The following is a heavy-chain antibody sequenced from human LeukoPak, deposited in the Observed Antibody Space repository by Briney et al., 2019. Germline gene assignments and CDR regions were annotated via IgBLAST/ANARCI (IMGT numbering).Heavy chain of an antibody. CDR2: INPDSGGT. D-gene: IGHD4-23*01. CDR3: ARPFIETPSLGALDY. Sequence: ASVKVFCKASGYTFTDYYMHWVRQAPGQGLEWMGWINPDSGGTNYAQNFQGRVTMTRDTSISTAYMELSRLRSDDTAVYYCARPFIETPSLGALDYWGQGTLVTVSS. J-gene: IGHJ4*02. V-gene: IGHV1-2*02. CDR1: GYTFTDYY.